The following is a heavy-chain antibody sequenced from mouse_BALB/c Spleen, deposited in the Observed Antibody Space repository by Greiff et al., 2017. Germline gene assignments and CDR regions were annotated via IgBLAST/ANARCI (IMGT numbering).Heavy chain of an antibody. V-gene: IGHV6-6*02. CDR3: TRQGLLWLPPYAMDY. CDR1: GFTFSNYW. J-gene: IGHJ4*01. Sequence: EVKLQESGGGLVQPGGSMKLSCVASGFTFSNYWMNWVRQSPEKGLEWVAEIRLKSNNYATHYAESVKGRFTISRDDSKSSVYLQMNNLRAEDTGIYYCTRQGLLWLPPYAMDYWGQGTSVTVSS. D-gene: IGHD2-2*01. CDR2: IRLKSNNYAT.